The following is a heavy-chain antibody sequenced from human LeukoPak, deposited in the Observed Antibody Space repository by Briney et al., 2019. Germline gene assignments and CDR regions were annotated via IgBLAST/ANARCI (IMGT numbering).Heavy chain of an antibody. D-gene: IGHD3-10*01. CDR1: GFVFSTYK. CDR2: IDRSSYI. CDR3: ARAVYGSGSYGTYYFFYGIDV. V-gene: IGHV3-21*01. J-gene: IGHJ6*04. Sequence: PGGSLRLSCAASGFVFSTYKMNWVRQAPGKGLEWVSSIDRSSYIYYADSVKGRFTISRDNAKNSLYLQLNSLRAEDTAAYYCARAVYGSGSYGTYYFFYGIDVWGKGTTATVSS.